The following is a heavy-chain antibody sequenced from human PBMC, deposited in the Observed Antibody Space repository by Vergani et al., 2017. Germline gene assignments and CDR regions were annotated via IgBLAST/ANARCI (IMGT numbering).Heavy chain of an antibody. CDR2: ISNDGGNK. Sequence: RLVQSGGGLAHPGGSLRLSCAASGLPVSGFAFNTYAMIWVRKAPGKGLEWVAVISNDGGNKYYADSVKGRFTIYKDNTVDMLSLQMNSLRAEDTAVYYCARGVTPDYYYYYMDVWGKGTTVTVSS. J-gene: IGHJ6*03. CDR1: GLPVSGFAFNTYA. D-gene: IGHD4-23*01. CDR3: ARGVTPDYYYYYMDV. V-gene: IGHV3-30*03.